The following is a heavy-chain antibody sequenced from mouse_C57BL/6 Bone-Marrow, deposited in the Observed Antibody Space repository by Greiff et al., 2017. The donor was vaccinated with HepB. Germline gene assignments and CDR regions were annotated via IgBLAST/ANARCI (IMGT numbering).Heavy chain of an antibody. CDR2: IWRGGST. CDR1: GFSLTSYG. D-gene: IGHD3-1*01. V-gene: IGHV2-5*01. J-gene: IGHJ1*03. CDR3: AKASFTVRYFDV. Sequence: VLLVESGPGLVQPSQSLSITCTVSGFSLTSYGVHWVRQSPGKGLEWLGVIWRGGSTDYNAAFMSRLSITKDNSKSQVFFKMNSLQADDTAIYYCAKASFTVRYFDVWGTGTTVTVSS.